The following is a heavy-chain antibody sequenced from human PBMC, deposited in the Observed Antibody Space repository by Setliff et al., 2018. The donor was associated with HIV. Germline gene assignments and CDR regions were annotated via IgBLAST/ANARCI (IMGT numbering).Heavy chain of an antibody. CDR3: ARAEIYYCTGGNCAQGAFDI. CDR1: GYTFTGYF. D-gene: IGHD2-15*01. J-gene: IGHJ3*02. CDR2: INPNSGGT. V-gene: IGHV1-2*02. Sequence: ASVKVSCKASGYTFTGYFMHWVRQAPGQGLEFMGWINPNSGGTNYPQKFQGRVTVSSDTSINTAYMELSRLRSDDTAMYYCARAEIYYCTGGNCAQGAFDIWGQGTMVT.